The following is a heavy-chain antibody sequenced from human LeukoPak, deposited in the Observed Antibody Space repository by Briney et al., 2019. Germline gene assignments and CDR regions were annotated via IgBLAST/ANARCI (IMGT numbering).Heavy chain of an antibody. V-gene: IGHV4-61*02. J-gene: IGHJ4*02. CDR1: GGSITSGSYY. CDR2: IYTSGST. CDR3: ARAAYGGNSAFDS. D-gene: IGHD4-23*01. Sequence: PSETLSLTCTVSGGSITSGSYYWSWIRQPAGKGLEWIGCIYTSGSTNYNPSLKSRVTISVDTSKNQFSLKLSSVAAADTAVYYCARAAYGGNSAFDSWGQGTLVTVSS.